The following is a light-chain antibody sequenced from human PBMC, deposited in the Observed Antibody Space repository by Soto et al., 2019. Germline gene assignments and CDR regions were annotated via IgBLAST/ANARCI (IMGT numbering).Light chain of an antibody. V-gene: IGLV2-14*01. CDR3: SSYTSQSTVV. CDR1: RSDVGGYNY. CDR2: DVS. Sequence: QSALTQPASVSGSPGQSIAISCTGTRSDVGGYNYVSWYQQPPGKAPKLIIYDVSDRPSGVSNRFSGSKSGSTASLTISGLQADDEADYYCSSYTSQSTVVFGGGTKLTVL. J-gene: IGLJ3*02.